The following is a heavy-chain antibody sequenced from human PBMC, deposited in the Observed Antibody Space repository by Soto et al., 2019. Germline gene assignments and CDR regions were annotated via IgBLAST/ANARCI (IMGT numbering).Heavy chain of an antibody. CDR3: ASHDAFDI. D-gene: IGHD1-1*01. V-gene: IGHV3-21*01. CDR2: ISSSSSYI. J-gene: IGHJ3*02. Sequence: PGGSLRLSRAASGFTFNSYSLTWVRQAPGMGVEWVSFISSSSSYIYYADSVKGRFTISRDNAKNSLYLQMNSLRAEDTAVYYCASHDAFDIWGQGTMVTVSS. CDR1: GFTFNSYS.